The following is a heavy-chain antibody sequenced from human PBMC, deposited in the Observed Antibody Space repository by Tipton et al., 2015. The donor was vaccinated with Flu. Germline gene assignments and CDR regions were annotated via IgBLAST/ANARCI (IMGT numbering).Heavy chain of an antibody. V-gene: IGHV4-61*02. J-gene: IGHJ4*02. Sequence: GLVKPSETLSLTCSVSGDSINSGSYYWSWIRQPAGKGLEWIGRLHTSGYNYYIPSLKSRLTMSLDTSKNQFSLRLTSVTATDTAVYYCARGSGSGTDVIFYYWGQGTLVTVSS. CDR1: GDSINSGSYY. CDR2: LHTSGYN. D-gene: IGHD3-10*01. CDR3: ARGSGSGTDVIFYY.